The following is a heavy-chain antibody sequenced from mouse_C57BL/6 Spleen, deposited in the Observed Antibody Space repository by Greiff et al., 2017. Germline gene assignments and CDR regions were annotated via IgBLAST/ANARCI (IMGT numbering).Heavy chain of an antibody. CDR2: ISSGSSTI. CDR1: GFTFSDYG. D-gene: IGHD1-1*01. CDR3: ARPHYGSSYWYFDV. Sequence: VMLVESGGGLVKPGGSLKLSCAASGFTFSDYGMHWVRQAPEKGLEWVAYISSGSSTIYYADTVKGRFTIARDNAKNTLILQMTSLKSEDTAMYYCARPHYGSSYWYFDVWGTGTTVTVSS. J-gene: IGHJ1*03. V-gene: IGHV5-17*01.